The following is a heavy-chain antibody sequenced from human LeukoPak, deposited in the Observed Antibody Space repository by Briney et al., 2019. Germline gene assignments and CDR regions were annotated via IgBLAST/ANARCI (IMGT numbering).Heavy chain of an antibody. D-gene: IGHD3-10*01. J-gene: IGHJ5*02. CDR1: GGSISSGSYY. CDR2: IYTSGST. V-gene: IGHV4-61*02. CDR3: ARGVSQVRGMWFDP. Sequence: SETLSLTCTVSGGSISSGSYYWSWIRQPAGKGLEWIGRIYTSGSTDYNPSLRRRVTISLDTSMNQFSLKLSSVTAADTAVYYCARGVSQVRGMWFDPWGRGTLVTVSS.